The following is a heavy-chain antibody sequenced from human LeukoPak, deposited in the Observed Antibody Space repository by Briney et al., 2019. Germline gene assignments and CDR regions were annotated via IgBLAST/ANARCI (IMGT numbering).Heavy chain of an antibody. V-gene: IGHV1-2*02. D-gene: IGHD2/OR15-2a*01. Sequence: GASVKVSCKASGYTFTAYFLHWVPRAPGQGFEWMGWINPNSGGTYYTQTFQDRVTMTRDTSISTAYMKLSSLRSDDTAVYYCARAQSLTAPASTFANSWGQGTLVTASS. CDR1: GYTFTAYF. CDR2: INPNSGGT. CDR3: ARAQSLTAPASTFANS. J-gene: IGHJ4*02.